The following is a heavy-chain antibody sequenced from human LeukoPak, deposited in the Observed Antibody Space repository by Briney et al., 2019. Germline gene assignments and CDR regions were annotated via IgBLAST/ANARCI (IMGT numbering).Heavy chain of an antibody. CDR1: GYTFTSNY. CDR3: AREMGATSFDY. Sequence: GASVKVSCKASGYTFTSNYMHWVRQAPGQGLEWMGILNPTGGSASYAQKFQGRLTMTSDTSTSTVYMELSSLRSEDTAVYYCAREMGATSFDYWGQGTLVTLSS. D-gene: IGHD1-26*01. V-gene: IGHV1-46*01. CDR2: LNPTGGSA. J-gene: IGHJ4*02.